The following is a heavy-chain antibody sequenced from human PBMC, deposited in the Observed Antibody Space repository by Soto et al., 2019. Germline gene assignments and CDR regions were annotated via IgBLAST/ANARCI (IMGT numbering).Heavy chain of an antibody. V-gene: IGHV1-18*04. D-gene: IGHD6-6*01. CDR1: GYTFTSYG. J-gene: IGHJ6*02. CDR2: ISAYNGNT. CDR3: AREGGVEQLVRDYYYYYGMDV. Sequence: QVQLVQSGAEVKKPGASVKVSCKASGYTFTSYGISWVRQAPGQGLEWMGWISAYNGNTNYAQKLQGRVTMTTDTTTSTAYMELRGLRSDDTAVYYCAREGGVEQLVRDYYYYYGMDVWGQGTTVTVSS.